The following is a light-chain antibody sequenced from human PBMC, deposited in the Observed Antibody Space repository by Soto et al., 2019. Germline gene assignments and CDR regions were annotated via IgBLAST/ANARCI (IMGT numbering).Light chain of an antibody. V-gene: IGKV3-15*01. J-gene: IGKJ1*01. CDR1: QSVSSY. CDR2: DAS. Sequence: EIAMTQSPATLSVSPGERATLSCRASQSVSSYLAWYQQKPGQAPRLLIYDASTRAAGIPARFSGRGSGTEFTLTISSLQSGDFAVYYCQQYNNWPGTFGQGTKVDIK. CDR3: QQYNNWPGT.